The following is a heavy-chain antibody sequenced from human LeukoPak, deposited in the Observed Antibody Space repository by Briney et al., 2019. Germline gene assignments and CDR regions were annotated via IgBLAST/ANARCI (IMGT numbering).Heavy chain of an antibody. D-gene: IGHD3-10*01. CDR1: GGSISSYY. CDR3: ARVYLNYGSAHYGMDV. V-gene: IGHV4-59*01. J-gene: IGHJ6*04. CDR2: IYYSGST. Sequence: SETLSLTCTVSGGSISSYYWSWIRQPPGKGLEWIGYIYYSGSTNYNPSLKSRVTISVDTSKNQFSLKLSSVTAADTAVYYCARVYLNYGSAHYGMDVWGNGTTVTVSS.